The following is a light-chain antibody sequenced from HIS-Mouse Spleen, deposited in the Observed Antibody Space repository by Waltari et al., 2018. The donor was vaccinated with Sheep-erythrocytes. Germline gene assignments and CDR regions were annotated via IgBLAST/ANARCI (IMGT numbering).Light chain of an antibody. V-gene: IGLV2-11*01. J-gene: IGLJ1*01. CDR3: CSYAGSYNYV. Sequence: QSALTQPRSVSGSPGQSVTISCTGTSSDVGGYNYVSWYQQHPGKTPKLMIYHVSERPSGVSDRFSGAKSGNTASLTISGLQAEDEADYYCCSYAGSYNYVFGTGTKVTVL. CDR1: SSDVGGYNY. CDR2: HVS.